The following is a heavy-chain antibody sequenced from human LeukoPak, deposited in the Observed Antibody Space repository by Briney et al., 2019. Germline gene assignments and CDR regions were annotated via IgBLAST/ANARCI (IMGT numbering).Heavy chain of an antibody. V-gene: IGHV4-34*01. J-gene: IGHJ4*02. Sequence: SETLSLTCTVSGGSISSYYWSWIRQPAGKGLEWIGEINHSGSTNYNPSLKSRVTISVDTSKNQFSLKLSSVTAADTAVYYCARGPWSYSYGYFDYWGQGTLVTVSS. CDR3: ARGPWSYSYGYFDY. CDR2: INHSGST. D-gene: IGHD5-18*01. CDR1: GGSISSYY.